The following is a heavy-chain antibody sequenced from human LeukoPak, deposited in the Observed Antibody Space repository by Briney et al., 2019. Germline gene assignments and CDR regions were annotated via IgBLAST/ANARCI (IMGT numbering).Heavy chain of an antibody. V-gene: IGHV3-30-3*01. CDR2: ISYDGSNK. CDR3: ARGQALDY. Sequence: GGSLRLSCAASGFTFSSYAMHWVRQAPGKGLEWVAVISYDGSNKYYADSVKGRFTISRDNPKNTLYLQMNSLRAEDTAVYYCARGQALDYWGQGTLVTVSS. J-gene: IGHJ4*02. CDR1: GFTFSSYA.